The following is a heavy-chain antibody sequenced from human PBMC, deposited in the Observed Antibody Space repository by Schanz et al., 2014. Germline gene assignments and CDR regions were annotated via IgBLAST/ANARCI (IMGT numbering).Heavy chain of an antibody. CDR1: GFTFSAYG. D-gene: IGHD2-15*01. J-gene: IGHJ4*02. CDR2: MNQDGSVK. V-gene: IGHV3-7*01. CDR3: ARDKGGLIPFDY. Sequence: EVFLVESGGGLVQPGGSLRLSCAASGFTFSAYGMHWVRQAPGKGLEWVANMNQDGSVKNYVDSVKGRFTISRDNAKNSLYLQMNSLRAEDTAVYYCARDKGGLIPFDYWGQGTLVAVSS.